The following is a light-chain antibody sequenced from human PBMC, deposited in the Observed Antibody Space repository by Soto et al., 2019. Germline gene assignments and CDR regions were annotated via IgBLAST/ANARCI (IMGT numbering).Light chain of an antibody. CDR2: TND. CDR1: SSNIGSNT. CDR3: AAWDDSLTGL. Sequence: QAVVTQPPSVSGTPGQRVTISCSGSSSNIGSNTVNWYQQLPGTAPKLLIYTNDQRPLGVPARFSGSKSGTSASLAISGLQSEDEADYYCAAWDDSLTGLFGGGTKVTVL. J-gene: IGLJ3*02. V-gene: IGLV1-44*01.